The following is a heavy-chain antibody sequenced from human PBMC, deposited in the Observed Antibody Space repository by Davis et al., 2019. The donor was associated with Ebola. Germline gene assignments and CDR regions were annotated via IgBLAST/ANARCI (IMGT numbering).Heavy chain of an antibody. CDR3: ARDRFPYDFWSGYPGPFDY. J-gene: IGHJ4*02. D-gene: IGHD3-3*01. CDR2: ISGDGDTA. V-gene: IGHV3-23*01. Sequence: GESLKISCAGSGFTFSIYGMSWVRQAPGKGLEWVSGISGDGDTAYYADSVKGRFTISRDNAKNSLYLQMNSLRDEDTAVYYCARDRFPYDFWSGYPGPFDYWGQGTLVTVSS. CDR1: GFTFSIYG.